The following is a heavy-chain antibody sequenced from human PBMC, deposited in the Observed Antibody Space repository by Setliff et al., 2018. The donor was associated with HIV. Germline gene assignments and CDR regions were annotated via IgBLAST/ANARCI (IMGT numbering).Heavy chain of an antibody. CDR2: VRSKSYGGTT. V-gene: IGHV3-49*04. CDR3: TRASSWYFYMAV. J-gene: IGHJ6*03. CDR1: GFTFGDYG. Sequence: GGSLRLSCLASGFTFGDYGMNWVRQAPGKGLEWISFVRSKSYGGTTEYAASVKGRFTISRDDSKSVAYLQMSSLKTEDTAVYYCTRASSWYFYMAVWGKGTTVTVSS. D-gene: IGHD6-13*01.